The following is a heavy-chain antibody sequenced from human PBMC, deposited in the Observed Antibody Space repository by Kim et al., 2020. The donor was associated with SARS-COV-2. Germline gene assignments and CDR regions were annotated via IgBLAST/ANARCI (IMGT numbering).Heavy chain of an antibody. CDR1: GFTFSSYW. J-gene: IGHJ4*02. Sequence: GGSLRLSCAASGFTFSSYWMNWVRQAPGKGLVWVSRINSDGSVTNYADSVKGRFTISRDNAKSTLYLQMNSLRAEDTAVFYCVRGESWEPYFFDYWGQGTLVTVSS. V-gene: IGHV3-74*01. CDR2: INSDGSVT. CDR3: VRGESWEPYFFDY. D-gene: IGHD1-26*01.